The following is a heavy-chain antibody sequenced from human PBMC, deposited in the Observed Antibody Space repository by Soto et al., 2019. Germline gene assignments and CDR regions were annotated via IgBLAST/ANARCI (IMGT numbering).Heavy chain of an antibody. V-gene: IGHV4-39*01. CDR3: ARHLVAARFDP. D-gene: IGHD2-15*01. CDR1: GGSISSSSYY. J-gene: IGHJ5*02. Sequence: SETLSLTCTVSGGSISSSSYYWGWIRQPPGKGLEWIGSIYYSGSTYYNPSLKSRVTISVDTSKNQFSLKLSSVTAADTAVYYCARHLVAARFDPWGQGTLVTVSS. CDR2: IYYSGST.